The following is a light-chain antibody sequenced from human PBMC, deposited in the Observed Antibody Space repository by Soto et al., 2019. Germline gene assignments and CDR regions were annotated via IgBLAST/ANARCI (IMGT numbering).Light chain of an antibody. J-gene: IGLJ1*01. Sequence: QSALTQPASVSGSPGQSIAISCTGTSSDVGGYNYVSWYQQHPGKAPKLMIHEVSNRPSGISDRFSGSKSGNTASLTISGLQADDEADNYCSSHTSYSTRVFGTGTKVTVL. CDR1: SSDVGGYNY. V-gene: IGLV2-14*01. CDR2: EVS. CDR3: SSHTSYSTRV.